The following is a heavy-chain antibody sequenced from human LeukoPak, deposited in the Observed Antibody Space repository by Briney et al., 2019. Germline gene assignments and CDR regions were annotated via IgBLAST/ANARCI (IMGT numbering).Heavy chain of an antibody. D-gene: IGHD3-10*01. V-gene: IGHV3-30*18. Sequence: GGSLRLSRAASGFTFSSYGMHWVRQAPGKGREGVAVISSDGKTEIYADSVRGRFTISRDNSKGTHYLQMNSLRSEDTAVYYCAKAQPTLISRSFDCWGQGALVTVSS. CDR3: AKAQPTLISRSFDC. J-gene: IGHJ4*02. CDR1: GFTFSSYG. CDR2: ISSDGKTE.